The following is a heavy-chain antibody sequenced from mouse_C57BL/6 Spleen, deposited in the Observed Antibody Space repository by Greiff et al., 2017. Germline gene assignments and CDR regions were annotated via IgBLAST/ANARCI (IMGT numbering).Heavy chain of an antibody. D-gene: IGHD2-2*01. CDR3: ARPYGYDGGFAY. CDR2: IDPSDSET. V-gene: IGHV1-52*01. CDR1: GYTFTSYW. Sequence: VQLQQPGAELVRPGSSVKLSCKASGYTFTSYWMHWVKQRPIQGLEWIGNIDPSDSETHYNQKFKDKATLTVDKSSSTAYMQLSSLTSEDSAVYYCARPYGYDGGFAYWGQGTLVTVSA. J-gene: IGHJ3*01.